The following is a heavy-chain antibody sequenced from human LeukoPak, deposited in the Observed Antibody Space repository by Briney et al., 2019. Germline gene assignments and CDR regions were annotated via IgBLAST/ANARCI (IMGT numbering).Heavy chain of an antibody. CDR1: GFTFSSYG. CDR3: AREDYCSSTSCYGGWLRHYFDY. J-gene: IGHJ4*02. CDR2: IRYGGSNK. Sequence: GGSLRLSCAASGFTFSSYGMHWVRQAPGKGLEWVAFIRYGGSNKYYADSVKGRFTISRDNSKNTLYLQMNSLRAEDTAVYYCAREDYCSSTSCYGGWLRHYFDYWGQGTLVTVSS. D-gene: IGHD2-2*01. V-gene: IGHV3-30*02.